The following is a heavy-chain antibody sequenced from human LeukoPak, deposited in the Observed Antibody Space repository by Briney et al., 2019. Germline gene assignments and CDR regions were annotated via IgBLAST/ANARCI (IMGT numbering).Heavy chain of an antibody. CDR3: ASTPDPYDSSGSDY. D-gene: IGHD3-22*01. CDR1: GFTFSSYA. Sequence: GGSLRLSCAASGFTFSSYAMSWVRQAPGKGLEWVSAISGSGGSTYYADSVKGRFTISRDNAKNSLYLQMNGLRAEDTAVYYCASTPDPYDSSGSDYWGQGTLVTVSS. CDR2: ISGSGGST. V-gene: IGHV3-23*01. J-gene: IGHJ4*02.